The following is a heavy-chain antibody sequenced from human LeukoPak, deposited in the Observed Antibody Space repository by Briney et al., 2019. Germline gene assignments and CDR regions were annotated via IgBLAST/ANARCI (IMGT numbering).Heavy chain of an antibody. D-gene: IGHD2-15*01. Sequence: GGSLRLSCTASGFTFRNYWMSWVRQAPGKGLEWVANIKQDGSEKYYVDSVKGRFTISRDNAKNLLYLQMKSLRAEDTAVYYCARDRTWWDYWGQGTLVTVSP. J-gene: IGHJ4*02. CDR1: GFTFRNYW. CDR3: ARDRTWWDY. V-gene: IGHV3-7*03. CDR2: IKQDGSEK.